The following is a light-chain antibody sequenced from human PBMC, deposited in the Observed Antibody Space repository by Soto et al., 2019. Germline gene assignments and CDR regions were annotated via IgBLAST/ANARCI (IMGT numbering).Light chain of an antibody. V-gene: IGKV2-29*03. CDR1: QSLLHSDGKTY. CDR2: KAS. Sequence: DIVMTQTPLSLFVTPGQPASTPCKSSQSLLHSDGKTYVYWYLQKKGQTPQILIYKASTLKSGVPSRFSGSGSGTEFTLTISRLQPDDFATYYCQHYNSSSEAFGQGTKVDIK. J-gene: IGKJ1*01. CDR3: QHYNSSSEA.